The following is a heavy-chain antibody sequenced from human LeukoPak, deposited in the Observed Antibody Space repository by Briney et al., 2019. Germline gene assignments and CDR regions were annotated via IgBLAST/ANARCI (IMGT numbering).Heavy chain of an antibody. CDR3: ARVAVYYDILTGYHY. V-gene: IGHV1-46*01. J-gene: IGHJ4*02. CDR2: INPSGGST. Sequence: ASVKVSCKASGYTFTSYYMHWVRQAPGQGLEWRGIINPSGGSTSYAQKFQGRVTMTRDTSTSTVYMELSSLRSEDTAVYYCARVAVYYDILTGYHYWGQGTLVTVSS. CDR1: GYTFTSYY. D-gene: IGHD3-9*01.